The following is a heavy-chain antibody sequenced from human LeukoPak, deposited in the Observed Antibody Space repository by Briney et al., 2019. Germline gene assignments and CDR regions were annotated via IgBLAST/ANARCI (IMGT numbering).Heavy chain of an antibody. CDR2: INPSGGST. J-gene: IGHJ6*03. V-gene: IGHV1-46*01. CDR1: GYTFTSYY. CDR3: ARDVLYSNLYYYYYMDV. D-gene: IGHD4-11*01. Sequence: ASVKVSCKASGYTFTSYYMHWVRQAPGQGLEWMGIINPSGGSTSYAQKFQGRVTMTRDTSTSTVYMELSSLRSEDTAVYYCARDVLYSNLYYYYYMDVWGKGTTVTVSS.